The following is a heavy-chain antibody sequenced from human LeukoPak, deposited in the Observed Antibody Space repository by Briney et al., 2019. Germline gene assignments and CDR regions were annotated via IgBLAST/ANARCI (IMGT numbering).Heavy chain of an antibody. CDR1: GYTFTSYG. D-gene: IGHD2-15*01. Sequence: GASVKVSCKASGYTFTSYGIIWVRQAPGQGLEWMGWISAYNGNTNYAQKLQGRVTMTTDTSTSTAYMELRSLRSDDTAVYYCARGGYCSGGSCYPEWFDPWGQGTLVTVSS. CDR2: ISAYNGNT. J-gene: IGHJ5*02. CDR3: ARGGYCSGGSCYPEWFDP. V-gene: IGHV1-18*01.